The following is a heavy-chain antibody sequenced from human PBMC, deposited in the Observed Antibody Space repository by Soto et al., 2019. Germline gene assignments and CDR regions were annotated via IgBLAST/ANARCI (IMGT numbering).Heavy chain of an antibody. J-gene: IGHJ6*02. V-gene: IGHV4-39*01. Sequence: NPSETLSLTCTVSGGSISSSSYYWVWIRQPPGKGLEWIGSIYYSGSTYYNPSLKSRVTISVDTSKNQFSLKLSSVTAADTAVYYCASLTGRYYGFDYYYYGMDVWGQGTTVTVSS. CDR3: ASLTGRYYGFDYYYYGMDV. CDR1: GGSISSSSYY. CDR2: IYYSGST. D-gene: IGHD3-10*01.